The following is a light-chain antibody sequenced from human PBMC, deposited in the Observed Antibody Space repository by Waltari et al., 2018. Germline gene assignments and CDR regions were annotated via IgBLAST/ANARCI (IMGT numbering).Light chain of an antibody. CDR1: QSINTN. CDR2: AAS. Sequence: EIVMTQSPGTLSMSPGERATLSCRASQSINTNLAWYKHKPGQSPRLVIYAASTRATGLPARFSGSVSGTEFTLTISSLQSEDVAVYYCQQYNDWPRTFGQGTKVEIK. J-gene: IGKJ1*01. CDR3: QQYNDWPRT. V-gene: IGKV3-15*01.